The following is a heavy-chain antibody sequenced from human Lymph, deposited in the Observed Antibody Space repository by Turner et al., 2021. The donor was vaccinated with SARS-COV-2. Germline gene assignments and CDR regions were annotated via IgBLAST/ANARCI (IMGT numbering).Heavy chain of an antibody. D-gene: IGHD1-1*01. V-gene: IGHV1-24*01. CDR1: GYTLTELS. J-gene: IGHJ4*02. CDR2: VDPEDGET. CDR3: ATLKSNWKILTGRYYFDF. Sequence: QVKLVQSGAEVQKPGASVKVSCKVSGYTLTELSVLWLRQAPGKGLEWMGGVDPEDGETIYAQKFQGRVTMTEDTSTDTAYMELSSLRSEDTAVYYCATLKSNWKILTGRYYFDFWGQGTLVTVSS.